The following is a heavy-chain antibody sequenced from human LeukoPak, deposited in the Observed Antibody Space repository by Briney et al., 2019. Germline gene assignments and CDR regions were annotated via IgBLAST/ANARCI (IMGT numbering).Heavy chain of an antibody. CDR3: ARGFGESDFDY. Sequence: PSETLSLTCTVSGASISNGDYYWSWIRQPPGKGLEWIGYISYTGSISYNPSLKSRVTISVDTSKNQFSLRLNSVTAADTAVYYCARGFGESDFDYWGQGTLVTVSS. CDR1: GASISNGDYY. CDR2: ISYTGSI. J-gene: IGHJ4*02. D-gene: IGHD3-10*01. V-gene: IGHV4-30-4*02.